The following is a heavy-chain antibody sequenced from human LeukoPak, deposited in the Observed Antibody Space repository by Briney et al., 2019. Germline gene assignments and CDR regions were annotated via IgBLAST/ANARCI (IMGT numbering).Heavy chain of an antibody. D-gene: IGHD2-2*01. Sequence: KASEXLSLTCTVSGGSISSGSYYWSWIRQPAGKGLEWIGRIYTSGRTNYNPSLKSRITISVDTSKNQFSLKLSSVTAADTAVYYCARSIVVVPAAGNLAAARPPYYYYYYMDVWGKGTTVTVSS. CDR3: ARSIVVVPAAGNLAAARPPYYYYYYMDV. CDR2: IYTSGRT. CDR1: GGSISSGSYY. V-gene: IGHV4-61*02. J-gene: IGHJ6*03.